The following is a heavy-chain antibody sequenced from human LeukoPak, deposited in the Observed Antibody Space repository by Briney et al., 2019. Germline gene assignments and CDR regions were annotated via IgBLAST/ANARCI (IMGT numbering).Heavy chain of an antibody. CDR1: GGSISSFY. V-gene: IGHV4-59*01. D-gene: IGHD2-21*02. Sequence: SETLSLTCTVSGGSISSFYWSWIRQPPGKGLEWIGYIYYSGNTNYNPSLKNRVTISVDTSKNQLSLNLTSVTAADTAVYYCARRGQMTYYYYGLDVWGQGTTVTVSS. CDR3: ARRGQMTYYYYGLDV. J-gene: IGHJ6*02. CDR2: IYYSGNT.